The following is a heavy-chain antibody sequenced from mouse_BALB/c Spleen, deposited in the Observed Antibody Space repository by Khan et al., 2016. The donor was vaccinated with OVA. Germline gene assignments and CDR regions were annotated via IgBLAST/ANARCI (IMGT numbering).Heavy chain of an antibody. D-gene: IGHD1-1*01. J-gene: IGHJ3*01. CDR1: GYSFNGYY. CDR2: ISCYNGST. V-gene: IGHV1S34*01. Sequence: LVKPGASVKISCKASGYSFNGYYMHWVKQSHGKSLEWIGYISCYNGSTNYNQKFKGKATFTVDTYSRPVYLKFNRLTSEDSAVCYCARVDYYGSSSFADWGQGTLVTVSA. CDR3: ARVDYYGSSSFAD.